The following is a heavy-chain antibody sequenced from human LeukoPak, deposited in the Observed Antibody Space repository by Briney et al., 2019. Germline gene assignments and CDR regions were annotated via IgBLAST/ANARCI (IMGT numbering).Heavy chain of an antibody. CDR2: IYYSGST. CDR1: GGSTSSSSYY. V-gene: IGHV4-39*01. J-gene: IGHJ4*02. Sequence: SSETLSLTCTVSGGSTSSSSYYWGWIRQPPGKGLEWIGSIYYSGSTYYNPSLKSRVTISVDTSKNQFSLKLSSVTAADTAVYYCARFAPYDSSGAIDYWGQGTLVTVSS. CDR3: ARFAPYDSSGAIDY. D-gene: IGHD3-22*01.